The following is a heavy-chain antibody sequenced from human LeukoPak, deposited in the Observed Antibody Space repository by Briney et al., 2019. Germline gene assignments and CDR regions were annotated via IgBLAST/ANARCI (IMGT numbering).Heavy chain of an antibody. Sequence: PGGCLRLSCAVAGFSFSDHYMEWVRQAPGQGLEWVARIRNRANGYTTEYAASVKGRFTVSRDDSRNSLYLQMNSLKTEDTATYYCVRSGAGVEISTWAAFDHWGPGTLVTVSS. CDR1: GFSFSDHY. V-gene: IGHV3-72*01. CDR3: VRSGAGVEISTWAAFDH. D-gene: IGHD2/OR15-2a*01. CDR2: IRNRANGYTT. J-gene: IGHJ4*01.